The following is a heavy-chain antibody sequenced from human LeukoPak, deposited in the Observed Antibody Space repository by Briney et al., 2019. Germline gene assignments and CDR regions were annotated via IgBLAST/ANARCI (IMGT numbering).Heavy chain of an antibody. D-gene: IGHD2-2*01. J-gene: IGHJ3*02. Sequence: GASVKVSCKASGYTFTSYDINWVRQATGQGLEWMGWMNPNSGNTGYAQKFQGRVTITRNTSISTAYMELSSLRSEDTAVYYCARGLNCSSTSCPRPDDAFDIWGQGTMVTVSS. CDR2: MNPNSGNT. V-gene: IGHV1-8*03. CDR1: GYTFTSYD. CDR3: ARGLNCSSTSCPRPDDAFDI.